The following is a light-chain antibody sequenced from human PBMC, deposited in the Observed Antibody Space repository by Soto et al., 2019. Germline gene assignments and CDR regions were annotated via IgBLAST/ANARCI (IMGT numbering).Light chain of an antibody. CDR1: KIGSKI. Sequence: SYELTQPPSVSVAPGQTAKITCGGDKIGSKIVHWYKQRPGQAPVAVVFDATDRPSGIPERFSGSNSGDTATLTISSVEAGDEADYYCQVWHSSSVDYVFGSGTKVTV. CDR2: DAT. V-gene: IGLV3-21*02. J-gene: IGLJ1*01. CDR3: QVWHSSSVDYV.